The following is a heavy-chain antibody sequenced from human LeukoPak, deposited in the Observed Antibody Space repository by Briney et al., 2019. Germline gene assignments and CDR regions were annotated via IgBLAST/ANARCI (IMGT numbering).Heavy chain of an antibody. D-gene: IGHD6-13*01. J-gene: IGHJ6*03. CDR3: ARDGAAAGIMGYYYYYYMDV. Sequence: ASVKVSCKASGYTFTNYGISWVRQAPGQGLEWMGWISAYNGNTNYAQKLQGRVTMTTDTSTSTAYMELRSLRSDDTAVYYCARDGAAAGIMGYYYYYYMDVWGKGTTVTVSS. V-gene: IGHV1-18*01. CDR2: ISAYNGNT. CDR1: GYTFTNYG.